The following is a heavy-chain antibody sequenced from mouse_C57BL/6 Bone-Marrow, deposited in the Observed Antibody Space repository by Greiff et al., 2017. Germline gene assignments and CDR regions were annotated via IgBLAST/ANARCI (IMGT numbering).Heavy chain of an antibody. CDR3: ARYDGYYLYWYFDV. V-gene: IGHV1-55*01. J-gene: IGHJ1*03. Sequence: VKLMESGAELVKPGASVKMSCKASGYTFTSYWITWVKQRPGQGLEWIGDIYPGSGSTNYNEKFKSKATLTVDTSSSTAYMQLSSLTSEDSAVYYCARYDGYYLYWYFDVWGTGTTVTVSS. CDR2: IYPGSGST. CDR1: GYTFTSYW. D-gene: IGHD2-3*01.